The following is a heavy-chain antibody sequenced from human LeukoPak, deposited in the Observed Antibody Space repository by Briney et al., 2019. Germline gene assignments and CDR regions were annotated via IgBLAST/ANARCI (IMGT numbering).Heavy chain of an antibody. CDR2: ICYDGSNK. CDR1: GFTFNEFG. D-gene: IGHD6-13*01. J-gene: IGHJ4*02. V-gene: IGHV3-33*01. Sequence: GGSLRLSCAASGFTFNEFGVHWVRQAPGQGLEWVAHICYDGSNKYYGDSVKGRFTISRDNSKNTLYLQMNSLRAEDTAVYYCATTSIAAALPGCFDYWGQGTLVTVFS. CDR3: ATTSIAAALPGCFDY.